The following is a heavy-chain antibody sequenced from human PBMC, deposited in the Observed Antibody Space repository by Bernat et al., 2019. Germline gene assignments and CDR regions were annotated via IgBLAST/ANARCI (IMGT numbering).Heavy chain of an antibody. CDR1: GFTFSTYA. Sequence: EVQLVESGGGLVQPGGSLRLSCSASGFTFSTYAMHWVRQAPGKGLEYVSAINSNWVSTYYADSVKGRFTISRDNSKNTLYLQMSSLRAEETAVYYCVKDGYCNSTGCYTLDYWGQGTLVTVSS. V-gene: IGHV3-64D*06. CDR2: INSNWVST. D-gene: IGHD2-2*02. J-gene: IGHJ4*02. CDR3: VKDGYCNSTGCYTLDY.